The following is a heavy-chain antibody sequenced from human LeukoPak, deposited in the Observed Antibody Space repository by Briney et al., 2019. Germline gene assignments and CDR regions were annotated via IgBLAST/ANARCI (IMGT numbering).Heavy chain of an antibody. CDR3: ARPMARGNSGAVDI. V-gene: IGHV5-51*01. CDR1: GYSFTGYW. D-gene: IGHD4-23*01. J-gene: IGHJ3*02. CDR2: VYPDDSDT. Sequence: GESLKISCKGSGYSFTGYWIGWVRQMPGKGLEWMGIVYPDDSDTRYSPSFQGQVTISADKSISTAYLQWTNLKASDTAMYYCARPMARGNSGAVDIWGQGTMVTVSS.